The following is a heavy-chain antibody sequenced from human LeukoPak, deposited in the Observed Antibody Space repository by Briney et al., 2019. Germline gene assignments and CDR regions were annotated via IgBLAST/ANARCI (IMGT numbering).Heavy chain of an antibody. CDR2: INHSGST. CDR1: GGSFSGYY. D-gene: IGHD7-27*01. J-gene: IGHJ4*02. Sequence: PSETLSLTCAVYGGSFSGYYWSWIRQPPGKGLEWIGEINHSGSTNYNPSLKSRVTISLDTSKNQFPLKLSSVTAADTAVYYCARRVRTGGFDYWGQGTLVTVSS. V-gene: IGHV4-34*01. CDR3: ARRVRTGGFDY.